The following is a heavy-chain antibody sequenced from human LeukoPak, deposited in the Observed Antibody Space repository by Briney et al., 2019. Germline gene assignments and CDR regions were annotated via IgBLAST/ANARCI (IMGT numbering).Heavy chain of an antibody. CDR1: GYTFTSYV. Sequence: ASVKVSCKASGYTFTSYVISWVRQAPGQGLEWMGWISAYNGNTNYAQKLQGRVTMTTDTSTSTAYMELRSLRSDDTAVYYCARDLPMITFGGVIVMDYWGQGTLVTVSS. D-gene: IGHD3-16*02. CDR3: ARDLPMITFGGVIVMDY. CDR2: ISAYNGNT. V-gene: IGHV1-18*01. J-gene: IGHJ4*02.